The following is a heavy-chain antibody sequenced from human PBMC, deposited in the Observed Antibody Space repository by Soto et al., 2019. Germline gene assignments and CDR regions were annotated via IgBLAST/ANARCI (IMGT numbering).Heavy chain of an antibody. D-gene: IGHD6-13*01. V-gene: IGHV4-34*01. CDR2: INHSGST. J-gene: IGHJ6*02. CDR3: ARLYSSSSAYYYYYYGMDV. CDR1: GGSFSGYY. Sequence: QVQLQQWGAGLLKPSESLSLTCAVYGGSFSGYYWSWIRQPPGKGLEWIGEINHSGSTNYNPSLNSRVTISVDTSKNQFSLKLSSVTAADTAVYYCARLYSSSSAYYYYYYGMDVWGQGTTVTVSS.